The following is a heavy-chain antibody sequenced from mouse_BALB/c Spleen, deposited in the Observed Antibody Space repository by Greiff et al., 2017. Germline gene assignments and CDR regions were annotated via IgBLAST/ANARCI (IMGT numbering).Heavy chain of an antibody. CDR2: ISSGGSYT. CDR1: GFTFSSYG. CDR3: ARGRDWFAY. V-gene: IGHV5-6*02. J-gene: IGHJ3*01. Sequence: EVKLVESGGDLVKPGGSLKLSCAASGFTFSSYGMSWVRQTPDKRLEWVATISSGGSYTYYPDSVKGRFTISRDNAKNTLYLQMSSLKSEDTAMYYCARGRDWFAYWGQGTLVTVSA.